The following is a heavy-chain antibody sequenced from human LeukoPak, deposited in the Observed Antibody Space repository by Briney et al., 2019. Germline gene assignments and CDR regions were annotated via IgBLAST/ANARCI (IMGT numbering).Heavy chain of an antibody. J-gene: IGHJ6*02. CDR3: ARGPTVTFNYHYGMDV. CDR1: GLTFSDHY. D-gene: IGHD4-17*01. CDR2: TRSKPRGYTT. Sequence: GGSLRLSCATSGLTFSDHYMDWVRQAPGKGLEWVARTRSKPRGYTTEYAASVKGRFTVSRDESMNSLYLQMNSLKTEDTAVYYCARGPTVTFNYHYGMDVWGQGTTVTVSS. V-gene: IGHV3-72*01.